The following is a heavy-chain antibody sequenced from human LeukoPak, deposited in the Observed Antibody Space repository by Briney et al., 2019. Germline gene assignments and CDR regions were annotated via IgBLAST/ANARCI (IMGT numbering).Heavy chain of an antibody. CDR1: GNTFTGYY. V-gene: IGHV1-2*04. CDR3: ARDAWELLRAFDI. J-gene: IGHJ3*02. D-gene: IGHD1-26*01. CDR2: IKSNSGGT. Sequence: GASVKVSCKASGNTFTGYYVHWVRQAPGQGLEWMGWIKSNSGGTNYAQKFQGWVTMTRDTSISTAYMELSRLRSDDTAVYYCARDAWELLRAFDIWGQGTMVTVSS.